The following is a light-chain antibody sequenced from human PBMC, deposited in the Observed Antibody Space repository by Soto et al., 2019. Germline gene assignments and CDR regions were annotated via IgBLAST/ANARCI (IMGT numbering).Light chain of an antibody. V-gene: IGKV3D-15*01. CDR3: QQYDNWPIT. CDR1: QSVDND. J-gene: IGKJ5*01. CDR2: DAS. Sequence: EIVMTQSPATLSVSPGDRATLSCRASQSVDNDLAWYQQKPGQPPRLLIYDASTRATGIPARFSGSQSGTEFTLTISSLLSEDFAVYYCQQYDNWPITFGQGTRLEIK.